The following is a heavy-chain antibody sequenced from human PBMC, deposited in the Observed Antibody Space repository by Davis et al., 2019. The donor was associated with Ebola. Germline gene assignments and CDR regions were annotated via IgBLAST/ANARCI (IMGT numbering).Heavy chain of an antibody. D-gene: IGHD3-10*01. CDR2: INHIGTT. Sequence: SETLSLTCAVYGGSFSGSCWGWIRPPPGTGMGWIGEINHIGTTNYNPSLKRRVTLTVDTSKNQFSLKWSSVTAADTAVYYCSRGAVRDSRRREFDPWGQGTLVNVSS. J-gene: IGHJ5*02. V-gene: IGHV4-34*01. CDR3: SRGAVRDSRRREFDP. CDR1: GGSFSGSC.